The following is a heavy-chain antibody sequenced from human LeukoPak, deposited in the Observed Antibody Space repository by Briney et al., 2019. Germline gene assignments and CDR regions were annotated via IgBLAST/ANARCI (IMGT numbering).Heavy chain of an antibody. CDR1: GFTFSSYA. V-gene: IGHV3-23*01. D-gene: IGHD1-26*01. Sequence: GGSLRLSCAASGFTFSSYAMTWIRQAPGKGLEWVSVISGSGTYTYYADSVKGRFTISRDNSKNTLFLQMNSLRAEDTAVYYCGIEVGSFDSWGQGTLVTVSS. CDR3: GIEVGSFDS. CDR2: ISGSGTYT. J-gene: IGHJ4*02.